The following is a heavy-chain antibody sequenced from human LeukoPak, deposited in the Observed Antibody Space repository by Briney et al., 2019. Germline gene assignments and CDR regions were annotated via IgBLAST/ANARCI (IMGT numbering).Heavy chain of an antibody. CDR1: GGSFSGYY. D-gene: IGHD2-2*02. V-gene: IGHV4-34*01. Sequence: PSETLSLTCAVYGGSFSGYYWSWIRQPPGKGLEWIGEINHSGSTNYNPSLKSRVTISVDTSKNQFSLKLSSVTAADTAVYYCAAYQLPYSDAFDIRGQGTMVTVSS. CDR3: AAYQLPYSDAFDI. J-gene: IGHJ3*02. CDR2: INHSGST.